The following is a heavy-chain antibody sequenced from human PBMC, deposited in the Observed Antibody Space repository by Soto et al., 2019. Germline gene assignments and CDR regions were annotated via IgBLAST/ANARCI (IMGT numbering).Heavy chain of an antibody. CDR3: AGDRWGGGYEFDF. Sequence: QVQLQESGPGLVKPSETLSLTCPVSGGSISSYYWSWIRQPAGKGLEWIGRIYTSGSTNYNPYLQCRVTMSVDTSKNHCSLKLSSVTAADTAVDYCAGDRWGGGYEFDFWGEGTLVTVSS. J-gene: IGHJ4*02. CDR2: IYTSGST. V-gene: IGHV4-4*07. D-gene: IGHD5-12*01. CDR1: GGSISSYY.